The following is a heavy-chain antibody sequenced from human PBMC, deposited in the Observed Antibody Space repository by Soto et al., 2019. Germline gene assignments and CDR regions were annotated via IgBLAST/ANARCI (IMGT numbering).Heavy chain of an antibody. CDR1: GGSISSGDYY. CDR3: AKIGNDSSGYYYFDY. D-gene: IGHD3-22*01. V-gene: IGHV4-30-4*01. Sequence: SETLSLTCTVSGGSISSGDYYWSWSRQPTGKGLEWIGYIYYSGSTYYNPSLKSRVTISVYTSKNQSSLKLSSVTAADTAVYYCAKIGNDSSGYYYFDYWGQGTLVTVSS. J-gene: IGHJ4*02. CDR2: IYYSGST.